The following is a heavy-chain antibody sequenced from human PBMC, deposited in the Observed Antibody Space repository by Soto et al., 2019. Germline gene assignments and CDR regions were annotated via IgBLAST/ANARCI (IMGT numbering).Heavy chain of an antibody. CDR2: IYPGDSDR. CDR3: VRYRSRDYYYGMDV. D-gene: IGHD1-26*01. CDR1: GYSFDNYW. J-gene: IGHJ6*02. Sequence: PAGSLKISCKGSGYSFDNYWIGWVRQMPGKGLEWMAIIYPGDSDRRYSPSFQGQVTISADQSISTAYLQWSSLKASDAANYYCVRYRSRDYYYGMDVWGQGTTVTVSS. V-gene: IGHV5-51*01.